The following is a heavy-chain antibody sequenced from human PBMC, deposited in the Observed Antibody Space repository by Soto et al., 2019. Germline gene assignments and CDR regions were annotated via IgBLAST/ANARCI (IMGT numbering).Heavy chain of an antibody. CDR3: ARDPAVAKRPNAFDI. CDR1: VGTFSSYA. D-gene: IGHD6-19*01. J-gene: IGHJ3*02. CDR2: IIPIFGTA. V-gene: IGHV1-69*13. Sequence: GASVKVSCKASVGTFSSYAISWVRQAPGQGLEWMGGIIPIFGTANYAQKFQGRVTITADESTSTAYMELSSLRSEDTAVYYCARDPAVAKRPNAFDIWGQGTMVTVSS.